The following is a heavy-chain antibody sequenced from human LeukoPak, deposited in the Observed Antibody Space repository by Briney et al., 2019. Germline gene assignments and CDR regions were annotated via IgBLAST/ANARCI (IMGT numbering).Heavy chain of an antibody. V-gene: IGHV3-23*01. D-gene: IGHD3/OR15-3a*01. CDR3: AKVATWTYFDS. Sequence: PGGSLRLSCAVSGITFSSSALTWVRQAPGRGLGWVSVIDGSGKTAYYADSVKGRFTISRDNSKNTLYLQLTSLRVDDTAIYYCAKVATWTYFDSWGQGTLVTVSS. J-gene: IGHJ4*02. CDR1: GITFSSSA. CDR2: IDGSGKTA.